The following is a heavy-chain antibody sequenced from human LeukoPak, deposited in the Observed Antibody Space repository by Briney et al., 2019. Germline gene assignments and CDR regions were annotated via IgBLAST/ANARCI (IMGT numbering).Heavy chain of an antibody. Sequence: GGSLRLSCAASGFTFSSYSMNWVRQAPGKGLEWVSYISSSSSTIYYADSVKGRFTISRDNAKNSLYLQTNSLRAEDTAVYYCARDFLVDTANWGQGTLVTVSS. CDR2: ISSSSSTI. J-gene: IGHJ4*02. CDR3: ARDFLVDTAN. V-gene: IGHV3-48*04. D-gene: IGHD5-18*01. CDR1: GFTFSSYS.